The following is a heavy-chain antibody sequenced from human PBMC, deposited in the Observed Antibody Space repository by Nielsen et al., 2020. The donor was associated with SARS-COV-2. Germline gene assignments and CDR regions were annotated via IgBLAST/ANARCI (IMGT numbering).Heavy chain of an antibody. V-gene: IGHV3-11*01. CDR2: ISSSGSTI. D-gene: IGHD3-9*01. CDR1: GFTFSDYY. J-gene: IGHJ4*02. CDR3: ARASSLYYDILTGYSQTAPFDY. Sequence: GESLKISCAASGFTFSDYYMSWIRQAPGKGLEWVSYISSSGSTIYYADSVKGRFTISRDNAKNSLYLQMNSLRAEDTAVYYCARASSLYYDILTGYSQTAPFDYWGQGTLVTVSS.